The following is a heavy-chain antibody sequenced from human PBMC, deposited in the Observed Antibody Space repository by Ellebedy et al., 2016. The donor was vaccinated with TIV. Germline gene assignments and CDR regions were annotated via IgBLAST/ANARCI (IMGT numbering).Heavy chain of an antibody. CDR1: GGSISSSSYY. CDR2: IYYIGIT. Sequence: MPSETLSLTCTVSGGSISSSSYYWGWIRQPPGKGLEWIGTIYYIGITYYNPSLKSRVTISVDTSKNQFSLKLNSVTAADTAVYYCARRYYYDSSGHRARVAFDIWGQGTMVTVSS. CDR3: ARRYYYDSSGHRARVAFDI. D-gene: IGHD3-22*01. J-gene: IGHJ3*02. V-gene: IGHV4-39*07.